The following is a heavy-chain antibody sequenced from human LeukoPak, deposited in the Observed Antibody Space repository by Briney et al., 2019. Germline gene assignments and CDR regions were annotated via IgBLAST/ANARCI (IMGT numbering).Heavy chain of an antibody. CDR1: GGTFSSYA. D-gene: IGHD5-18*01. CDR2: INPSGGST. V-gene: IGHV1-46*01. J-gene: IGHJ4*02. CDR3: ARVGGYSLEDYYFDY. Sequence: VASVKVSCKASGGTFSSYAISWVRQAPGQGLEWMGIINPSGGSTSYAQKFQGRVTMTRDTSTSTVYMELSSLRSEDTAVYYCARVGGYSLEDYYFDYWGQGTLVTVSS.